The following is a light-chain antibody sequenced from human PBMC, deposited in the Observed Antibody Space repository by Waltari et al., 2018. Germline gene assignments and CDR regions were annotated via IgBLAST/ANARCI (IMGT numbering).Light chain of an antibody. J-gene: IGLJ2*01. Sequence: SSELTQDPAVSVALGQTVRITCQGDSLRSYYASWYQQKPGQAPVLVIYGKSNRPSGIPDRFSASSSGNTASLTITGAQAEDEADYYCNSRDTSGNHVVFGGGTKLTVL. CDR1: SLRSYY. CDR2: GKS. CDR3: NSRDTSGNHVV. V-gene: IGLV3-19*01.